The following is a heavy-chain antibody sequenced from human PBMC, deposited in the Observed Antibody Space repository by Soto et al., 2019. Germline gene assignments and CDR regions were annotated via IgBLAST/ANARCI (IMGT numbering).Heavy chain of an antibody. CDR1: GGSISSGGYY. V-gene: IGHV4-31*03. J-gene: IGHJ3*02. CDR3: ARDPHYYGSGKDAFDI. D-gene: IGHD3-10*01. CDR2: IYYSGST. Sequence: SETLSLTCTVSGGSISSGGYYWSWIRQHPGKGLEWIGYIYYSGSTYYNPSLKSRVTISVDTSKNQSSLKLSSVTAADTAVYYCARDPHYYGSGKDAFDIWGQGTMVTVSS.